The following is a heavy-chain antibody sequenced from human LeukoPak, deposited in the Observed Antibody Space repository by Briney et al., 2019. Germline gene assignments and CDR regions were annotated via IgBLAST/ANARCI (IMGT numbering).Heavy chain of an antibody. CDR1: GFTFSTYS. Sequence: GGSLRLSCAASGFTFSTYSMNWVCHAPGKGLEWVSSISSGSTYIYYADSVKGRFTISRDNAKNSLYLQMNSLRAEDTAVYYCARDSRYDILTGYYYYFDYWGQGTLVTVSS. J-gene: IGHJ4*02. CDR2: ISSGSTYI. D-gene: IGHD3-9*01. V-gene: IGHV3-21*01. CDR3: ARDSRYDILTGYYYYFDY.